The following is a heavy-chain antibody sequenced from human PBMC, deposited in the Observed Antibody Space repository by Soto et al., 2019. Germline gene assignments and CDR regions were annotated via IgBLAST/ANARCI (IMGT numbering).Heavy chain of an antibody. J-gene: IGHJ3*02. CDR1: GFTFSSYA. D-gene: IGHD3-22*01. V-gene: IGHV3-23*01. CDR2: ISGSGGST. Sequence: EVQLLESGGGLVQPGGSLRLSCAASGFTFSSYAMSWVRQAPGKGLEWVSAISGSGGSTYYADSVKGRFTISRDNSKNTMYLQMNSLRAEDTAVYYCAKDKGSGYMAFDIWGQGTMVTVSS. CDR3: AKDKGSGYMAFDI.